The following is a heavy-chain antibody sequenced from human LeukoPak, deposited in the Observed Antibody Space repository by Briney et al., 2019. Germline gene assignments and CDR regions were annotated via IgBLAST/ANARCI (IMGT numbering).Heavy chain of an antibody. CDR3: ARGPPPDFDY. V-gene: IGHV4-61*02. CDR1: GDSISSGSYY. CDR2: IYTSGST. Sequence: SQTLSLTCTVSGDSISSGSYYWSWIRQPAGKGLEWIGRIYTSGSTNYNPSLKSRVTMSVDTSKNQFSLKLSSVTAADTAVYYCARGPPPDFDYWGQGTLVTVSS. J-gene: IGHJ4*02.